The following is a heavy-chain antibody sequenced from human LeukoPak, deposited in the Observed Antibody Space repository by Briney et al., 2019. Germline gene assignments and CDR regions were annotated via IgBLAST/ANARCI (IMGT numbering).Heavy chain of an antibody. CDR1: GGSISSGDYY. Sequence: SQTLSLTCTVSGGSISSGDYYWSWIRQPPGKGLEWIGYICYSGSTYYNPSLKSRVTISVNTSKNQFSLKLSSVTAADTAVYYCARAPVGATRYFDYWGQGTLVTVSS. CDR2: ICYSGST. CDR3: ARAPVGATRYFDY. D-gene: IGHD1-26*01. J-gene: IGHJ4*02. V-gene: IGHV4-30-4*08.